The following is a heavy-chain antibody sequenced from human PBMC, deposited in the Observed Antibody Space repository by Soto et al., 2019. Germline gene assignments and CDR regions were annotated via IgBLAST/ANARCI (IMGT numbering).Heavy chain of an antibody. CDR3: ATGVVWIGYFTVDS. D-gene: IGHD3-3*01. CDR1: GGSFGNSA. J-gene: IGHJ4*02. V-gene: IGHV1-69*01. CDR2: FIPVYRTL. Sequence: QVQLVQSGAEVKKPGSSVKVSCKASGGSFGNSAINWVRQTPGQGLEWLGGFIPVYRTLNYAQKFQGRVTIKADESKGTADMTLSSLASDDTAVYYCATGVVWIGYFTVDSWGQGNRVTVSS.